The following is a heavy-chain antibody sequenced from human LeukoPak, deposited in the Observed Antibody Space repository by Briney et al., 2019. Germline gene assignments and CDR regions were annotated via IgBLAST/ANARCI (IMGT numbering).Heavy chain of an antibody. CDR1: GSLFTSYW. Sequence: GGPLQISCQGSGSLFTSYWIGWVRQLPGKGREGMGIIYPGGSDTRYSPSFQGQVTISADKSISTASLPWSSLKASDTAMYYCATLTTGYGIDVWGQGTTVTVSS. CDR2: IYPGGSDT. V-gene: IGHV5-51*01. J-gene: IGHJ6*02. D-gene: IGHD3-9*01. CDR3: ATLTTGYGIDV.